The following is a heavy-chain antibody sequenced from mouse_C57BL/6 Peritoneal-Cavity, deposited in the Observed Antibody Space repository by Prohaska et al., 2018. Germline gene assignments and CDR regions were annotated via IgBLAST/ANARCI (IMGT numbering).Heavy chain of an antibody. D-gene: IGHD3-2*02. CDR3: VRHDSSGPFAY. V-gene: IGHV10-1*01. CDR1: GFSFNTYT. J-gene: IGHJ3*01. CDR2: IRSKSNNYAT. Sequence: EVQLVESGGGLVQPKGSLKLSCAASGFSFNTYTMNWVRQAPGKGLEWVARIRSKSNNYATYYADSVKDRFTISRDDSESMLYLQMNNLKTDDTATYYCVRHDSSGPFAYWGQGTLVTVSA.